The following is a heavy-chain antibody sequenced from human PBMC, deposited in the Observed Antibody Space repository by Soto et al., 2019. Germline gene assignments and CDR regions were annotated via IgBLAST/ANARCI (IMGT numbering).Heavy chain of an antibody. D-gene: IGHD6-13*01. J-gene: IGHJ4*02. CDR1: GGSISSYY. CDR3: ARVTEQQLDRPYFDY. V-gene: IGHV4-59*01. Sequence: KPSETLSLTCTVSGGSISSYYWSWIRQPPGKGLEWIGYIYYSGSTNYNPSLKSRVTISVDTSKNQFSLKLSSVTAADTAVYYCARVTEQQLDRPYFDYWGQGTLVTVSS. CDR2: IYYSGST.